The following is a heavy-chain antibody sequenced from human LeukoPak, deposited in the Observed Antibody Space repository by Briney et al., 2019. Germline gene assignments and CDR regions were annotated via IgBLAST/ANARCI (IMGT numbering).Heavy chain of an antibody. V-gene: IGHV3-53*04. CDR1: GFTVSSNY. CDR2: IYSGGST. J-gene: IGHJ3*02. CDR3: ARGRPHYDILTGYYPRSGAFDI. Sequence: GGSLRLSCAASGFTVSSNYMGWVRQAPGKGLEWVSVIYSGGSTYYADSVKGRFTISRHNSKNTLYLQMNSLRAEDTAVYYCARGRPHYDILTGYYPRSGAFDIWGQGTMVTVSS. D-gene: IGHD3-9*01.